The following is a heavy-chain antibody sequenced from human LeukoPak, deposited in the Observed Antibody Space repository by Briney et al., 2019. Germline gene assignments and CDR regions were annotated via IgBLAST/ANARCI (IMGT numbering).Heavy chain of an antibody. D-gene: IGHD3-22*01. Sequence: ASVKVSCKVSGYTLTELSMHWVRQAPGKGLEWMGGFDPEDGETIYTQKFQGRVTMTTDTSTSTAYMELRSLRSDDTAVYYCARWDYYDSRTFDIWGQGTMVTVS. CDR1: GYTLTELS. CDR2: FDPEDGET. CDR3: ARWDYYDSRTFDI. V-gene: IGHV1-24*01. J-gene: IGHJ3*02.